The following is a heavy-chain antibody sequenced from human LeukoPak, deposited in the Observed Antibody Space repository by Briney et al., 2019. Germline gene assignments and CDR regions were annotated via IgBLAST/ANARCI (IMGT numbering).Heavy chain of an antibody. CDR2: IYYSGST. CDR1: GGSISSYY. J-gene: IGHJ5*02. Sequence: PSETLSLTCTVSGGSISSYYWSWIRQPPGKGLEWIGYIYYSGSTYYNPSLKSRVTISVDTSKNQFSLKLSSVTAADTAVYYCAGQRHNWFDPWGQGTLVTVSA. D-gene: IGHD1-1*01. CDR3: AGQRHNWFDP. V-gene: IGHV4-59*04.